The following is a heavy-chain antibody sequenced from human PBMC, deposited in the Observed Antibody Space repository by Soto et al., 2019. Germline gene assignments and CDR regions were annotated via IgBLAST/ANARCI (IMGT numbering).Heavy chain of an antibody. J-gene: IGHJ4*02. Sequence: PGGALRLSCGASGFTFSNYAISWVRQAPGKGLEWVSAISVSGTSTYYSDSVKGRFSISRDNSKNTLYLQMNTLRAEDTAVYYCAKALSQFFPFDYWGQGTLVTVSS. D-gene: IGHD3-3*01. V-gene: IGHV3-23*01. CDR3: AKALSQFFPFDY. CDR1: GFTFSNYA. CDR2: ISVSGTST.